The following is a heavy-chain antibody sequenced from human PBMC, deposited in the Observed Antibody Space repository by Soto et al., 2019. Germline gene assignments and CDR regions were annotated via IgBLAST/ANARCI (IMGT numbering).Heavy chain of an antibody. J-gene: IGHJ5*02. CDR2: TYHGGRT. D-gene: IGHD3-22*01. CDR1: GYSVSSGYY. CDR3: ARVGPWVPCCYDSIPYTFVSWFDP. Sequence: SETLSLPCAVSGYSVSSGYYWGWPRPAPGKGLEWIDSTYHGGRTYYNPSLNSRVTFSVAMTNNHVSLVLNSVTAAAPAVYGCARVGPWVPCCYDSIPYTFVSWFDPWGRLSLVTASS. V-gene: IGHV4-38-2*01.